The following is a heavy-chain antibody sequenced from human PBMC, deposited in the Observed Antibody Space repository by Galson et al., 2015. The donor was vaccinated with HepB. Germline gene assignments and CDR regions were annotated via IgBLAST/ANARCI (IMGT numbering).Heavy chain of an antibody. V-gene: IGHV3-30*18. CDR1: GFTFSSYG. J-gene: IGHJ4*02. D-gene: IGHD2-2*01. Sequence: SLRLSCAASGFTFSSYGMHWVRQAPGKGLEWVAVISYDGSNKYYADSVKGRFTISRDNSKNTLYLQMNSLRAEDTAVYYCAKGNDVVPAAMEDDFDYWGQGTLVTVSS. CDR2: ISYDGSNK. CDR3: AKGNDVVPAAMEDDFDY.